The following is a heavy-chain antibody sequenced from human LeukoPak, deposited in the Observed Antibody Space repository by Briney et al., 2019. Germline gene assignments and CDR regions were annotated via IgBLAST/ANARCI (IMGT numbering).Heavy chain of an antibody. J-gene: IGHJ6*03. CDR3: ARDALEYSSSSGFDDYYMDV. D-gene: IGHD6-6*01. V-gene: IGHV4-31*03. CDR2: IYYSGST. Sequence: PSETLSLTCTVSGGSISSGGYYWSWIRQHPGKGLEWIGYIYYSGSTYYNPTLKSRVTISVDTSKNQFSLKLSSVTAADTAVYYCARDALEYSSSSGFDDYYMDVWGKGTTVTVSS. CDR1: GGSISSGGYY.